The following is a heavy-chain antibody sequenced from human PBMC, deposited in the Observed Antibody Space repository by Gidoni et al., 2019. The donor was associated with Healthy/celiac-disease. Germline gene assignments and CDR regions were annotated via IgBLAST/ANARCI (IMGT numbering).Heavy chain of an antibody. CDR2: ISSSSSYI. CDR3: GVIGDDY. CDR1: GVTFSSYS. J-gene: IGHJ4*02. D-gene: IGHD3-22*01. V-gene: IGHV3-21*01. Sequence: EVQLVESGGGMVKPGGSMRLTGAASGVTFSSYSMNWVRQAPGTGLGCVSSISSSSSYIYYADSVRDLFTISRDNANNSLYLHMNSLRAEDTAVYYCGVIGDDYWGQRTLVTFSS.